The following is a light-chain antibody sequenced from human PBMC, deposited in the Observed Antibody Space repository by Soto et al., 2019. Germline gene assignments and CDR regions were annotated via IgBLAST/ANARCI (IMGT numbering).Light chain of an antibody. J-gene: IGLJ3*02. CDR3: ATWDATLSAAA. Sequence: QSALTQPPSVSAAPGQKVTISCSGRSSNIGINFVSWYQKLPGTAPKLLIYENERRPSGIPDRFSGSKSGTSATLAITGLQTGDEADYYCATWDATLSAAAFGGGTKVTVL. CDR1: SSNIGINF. CDR2: ENE. V-gene: IGLV1-51*02.